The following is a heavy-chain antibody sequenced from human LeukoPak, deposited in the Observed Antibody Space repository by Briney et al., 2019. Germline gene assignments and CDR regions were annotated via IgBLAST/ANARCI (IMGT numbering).Heavy chain of an antibody. CDR2: IYYSGST. J-gene: IGHJ5*02. V-gene: IGHV4-31*03. CDR1: GGSISSGGYY. Sequence: SQTLSLTCTVSGGSISSGGYYWSWIRQHPGKGLEWIGYIYYSGSTYYNPSLKSRVTISVDTSKNQFSLKLSSVTAADTAVYYCASGTLGYCSSTSCYTTPWFDPWGQGTLVTVSS. D-gene: IGHD2-2*02. CDR3: ASGTLGYCSSTSCYTTPWFDP.